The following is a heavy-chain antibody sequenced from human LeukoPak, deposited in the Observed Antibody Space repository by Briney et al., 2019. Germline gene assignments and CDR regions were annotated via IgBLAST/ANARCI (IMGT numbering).Heavy chain of an antibody. Sequence: GGSLRLSCAASGFTVSSNYMSWVRQAPGKGLQYVSAISSNGVSTYYANSVKGRFTISRDNSKNTLYLQMGSLRAEDMAVYYCARVGGNGYYDYWGQGTLVTVSS. V-gene: IGHV3-64*01. CDR3: ARVGGNGYYDY. J-gene: IGHJ4*02. CDR1: GFTVSSNY. D-gene: IGHD3-16*01. CDR2: ISSNGVST.